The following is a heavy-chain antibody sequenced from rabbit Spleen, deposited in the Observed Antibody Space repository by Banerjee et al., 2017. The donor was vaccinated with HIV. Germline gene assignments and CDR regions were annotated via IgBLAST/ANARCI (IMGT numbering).Heavy chain of an antibody. J-gene: IGHJ4*01. D-gene: IGHD4-1*01. V-gene: IGHV1S45*01. CDR1: GFSFGDRDV. Sequence: QEQLVESGGGLVQPEGSLTLTCKASGFSFGDRDVMCWVRQAPGKGLEWIACIDSGSSGDTYYANWAKGRFTISKTSSTMVTLQMTSLTAADTATYFCARETSSGWGIVSFYFSLWGPGTLVTVS. CDR3: ARETSSGWGIVSFYFSL. CDR2: IDSGSSGDT.